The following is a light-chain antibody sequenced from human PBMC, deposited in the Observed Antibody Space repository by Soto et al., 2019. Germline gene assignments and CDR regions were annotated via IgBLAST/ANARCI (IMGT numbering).Light chain of an antibody. CDR2: GAS. Sequence: EIVMTQSPATLSVSPGERATLSWRASQSVSSNLAWYQQKPGQAPRLLIYGASTRATGIPARFSGSGSGTDFTLTISSLQSEDLGVYYCQEYSDWWTFGQGTKVEIK. CDR3: QEYSDWWT. J-gene: IGKJ1*01. V-gene: IGKV3-15*01. CDR1: QSVSSN.